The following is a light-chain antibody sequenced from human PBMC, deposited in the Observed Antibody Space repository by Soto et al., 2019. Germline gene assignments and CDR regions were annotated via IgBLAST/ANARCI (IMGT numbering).Light chain of an antibody. Sequence: SYELTQPPSVSVSPGQTASITCSGDKLGDKYACWYRQKPGQSPVLVIYQDSKRPSGIPERFSGSNSGNTATLTISGTQAMYEADYYCQAWDSSTYVVFGGGTKLTVL. CDR3: QAWDSSTYVV. CDR1: KLGDKY. J-gene: IGLJ2*01. CDR2: QDS. V-gene: IGLV3-1*01.